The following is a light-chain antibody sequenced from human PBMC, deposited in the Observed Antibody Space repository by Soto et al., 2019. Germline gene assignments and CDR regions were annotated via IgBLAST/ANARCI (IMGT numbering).Light chain of an antibody. CDR1: QTVSRSY. J-gene: IGKJ5*01. V-gene: IGKV3-11*01. Sequence: EIVLTQSPGTLSLSPGERATLSCRASQTVSRSYLAWYQQKPGQAPRLLIHDASNRATGIPARFSGSGSGTDFTLTISSLESEDFAVYYCQQYNNWPSITFGQGTRLEI. CDR2: DAS. CDR3: QQYNNWPSIT.